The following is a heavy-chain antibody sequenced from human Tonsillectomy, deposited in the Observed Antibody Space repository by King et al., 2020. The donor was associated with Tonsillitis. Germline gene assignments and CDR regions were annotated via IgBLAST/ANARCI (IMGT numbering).Heavy chain of an antibody. CDR3: ARQATFRDCSGGSCYSVQYFDY. D-gene: IGHD2-15*01. V-gene: IGHV4-59*08. CDR1: GGSISSYY. J-gene: IGHJ4*02. Sequence: QLQESGPGLVKPSETLSLTCTVSGGSISSYYWSWIRQPPGKGLEWIGYIYYSGSTNYNPSLKSRVTISVDTSKNQFSLRLSSVTAADTAVYYCARQATFRDCSGGSCYSVQYFDYWGQGTLVTVSS. CDR2: IYYSGST.